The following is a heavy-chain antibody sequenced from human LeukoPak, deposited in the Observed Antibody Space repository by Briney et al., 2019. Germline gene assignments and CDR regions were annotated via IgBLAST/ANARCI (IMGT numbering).Heavy chain of an antibody. CDR1: GFTFSSYS. CDR3: ARGQTQKTGDRGFLD. D-gene: IGHD7-27*01. Sequence: GGSLRLSCAASGFTFSSYSMNWVRQAPGKGLEWVSSISSSSSYIYYADSVKGRFTISRDNAKNSLYLQMNSLRAEDTAVYYCARGQTQKTGDRGFLDWGQGTLVTVSS. V-gene: IGHV3-21*01. CDR2: ISSSSSYI. J-gene: IGHJ4*02.